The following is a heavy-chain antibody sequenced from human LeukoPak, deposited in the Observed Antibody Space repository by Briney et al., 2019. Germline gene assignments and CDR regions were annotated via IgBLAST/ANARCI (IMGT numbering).Heavy chain of an antibody. J-gene: IGHJ2*01. D-gene: IGHD6-19*01. V-gene: IGHV4-61*08. CDR1: GGSVSSGGYY. CDR2: IYYSGST. Sequence: KASETLSLTCTVSGGSVSSGGYYWSWIRQPPGKGLEWIGYIYYSGSTNYNPSLKSRVTISVDTSKNQFSLKLSSVTAADTAVYYCARDHKPRAVAGTGYFDLWGRGTLVTVSS. CDR3: ARDHKPRAVAGTGYFDL.